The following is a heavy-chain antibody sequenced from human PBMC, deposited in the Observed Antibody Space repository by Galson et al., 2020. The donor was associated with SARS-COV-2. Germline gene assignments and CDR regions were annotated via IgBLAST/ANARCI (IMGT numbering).Heavy chain of an antibody. D-gene: IGHD1-1*01. J-gene: IGHJ2*01. Sequence: SETLSLTCAVYGGSFSGYYWRWIRQPPGKGLEWIGEINHSGSTNYNPSLKSRVTISVDTSKNQFSLKLSSVTAADTAVYYCARGDWSYWYFDLWGRGTLVTVSS. CDR2: INHSGST. CDR1: GGSFSGYY. CDR3: ARGDWSYWYFDL. V-gene: IGHV4-34*01.